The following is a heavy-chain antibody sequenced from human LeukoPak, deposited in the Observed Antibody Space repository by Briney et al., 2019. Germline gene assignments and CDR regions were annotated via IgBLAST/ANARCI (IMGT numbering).Heavy chain of an antibody. Sequence: GGSLRLSCAASGFTFSTYTMNWVRQAPGKGLEWVSVITGSGGTTYYADSVQGRFTISRDNSKNTLYLQMSSLTAEDTALYYCARESYGDYYFDNWGQGTLVSVSS. CDR3: ARESYGDYYFDN. CDR1: GFTFSTYT. J-gene: IGHJ4*02. V-gene: IGHV3-23*01. D-gene: IGHD4-17*01. CDR2: ITGSGGTT.